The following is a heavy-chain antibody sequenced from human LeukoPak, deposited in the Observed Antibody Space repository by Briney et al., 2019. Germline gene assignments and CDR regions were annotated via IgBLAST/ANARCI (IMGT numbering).Heavy chain of an antibody. CDR1: GFTFGDFA. J-gene: IGHJ5*02. V-gene: IGHV3-49*04. CDR2: IRRQASGGTT. CDR3: TRWLTVDRAYDP. D-gene: IGHD3-22*01. Sequence: GGSLRLSCAASGFTFGDFAMNWVRQAPGKGLEWVAFIRRQASGGTTEYAASVKGRFTISRDDSKSIDYLQMNSLKTEDTAVYYCTRWLTVDRAYDPWGQGTLVTVSS.